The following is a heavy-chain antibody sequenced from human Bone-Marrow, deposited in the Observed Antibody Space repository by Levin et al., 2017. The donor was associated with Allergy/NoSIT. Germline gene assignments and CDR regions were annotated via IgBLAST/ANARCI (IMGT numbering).Heavy chain of an antibody. J-gene: IGHJ4*02. CDR3: AKEVVVVVAAGLDY. V-gene: IGHV3-30*04. D-gene: IGHD2-15*01. Sequence: GESLKISCAASGFTFSSYAMHWVRQAPGKGLEWVAVISYDGSNKYYADSVKGRFTISRDNSKNTLYLQMNSLRAEDTAVYYCAKEVVVVVAAGLDYWGQGTLVTVSS. CDR1: GFTFSSYA. CDR2: ISYDGSNK.